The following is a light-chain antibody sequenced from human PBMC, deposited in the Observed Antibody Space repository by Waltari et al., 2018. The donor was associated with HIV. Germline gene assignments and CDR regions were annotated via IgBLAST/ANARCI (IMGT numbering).Light chain of an antibody. J-gene: IGKJ1*01. V-gene: IGKV4-1*01. CDR2: WAS. CDR3: QQYYNTPRT. Sequence: DIVMTQSPDSLAVSLGERATINCKTRPSILYSSNNKNYLAWYQQKPGQPPKLLLNWASTRQSGFPDRFSGSGSETNFTLTISSLQAEDVAVYYCQQYYNTPRTFGQGTKVEIK. CDR1: PSILYSSNNKNY.